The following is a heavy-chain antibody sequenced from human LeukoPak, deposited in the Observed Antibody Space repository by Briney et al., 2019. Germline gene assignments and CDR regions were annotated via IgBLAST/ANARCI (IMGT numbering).Heavy chain of an antibody. D-gene: IGHD5-18*01. CDR1: GRTLSDLS. V-gene: IGHV1-24*01. J-gene: IGHJ4*02. Sequence: ASVKVSCKVSGRTLSDLSIHWLRQPPGKGLEWLGGSDPEDGERIYAQMFQGRVTMTEDTSIDTAYMELSSLRSEDTAVYYCVTGFTTMAVDYFDYWGQGALVTVSP. CDR3: VTGFTTMAVDYFDY. CDR2: SDPEDGER.